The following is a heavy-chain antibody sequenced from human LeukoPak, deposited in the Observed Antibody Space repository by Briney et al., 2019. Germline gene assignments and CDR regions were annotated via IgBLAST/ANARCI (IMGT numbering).Heavy chain of an antibody. D-gene: IGHD4-17*01. Sequence: ASVKVSCKASGGTFSSYAISWVRQAPGQGLEWMGGIIPILGTANYAQKFQGRVTITADESTSTAYMELSSLRSEDTAVYYCARTHTVTTGDDAFDIWGQGTMVTVSS. J-gene: IGHJ3*02. CDR1: GGTFSSYA. CDR3: ARTHTVTTGDDAFDI. V-gene: IGHV1-69*01. CDR2: IIPILGTA.